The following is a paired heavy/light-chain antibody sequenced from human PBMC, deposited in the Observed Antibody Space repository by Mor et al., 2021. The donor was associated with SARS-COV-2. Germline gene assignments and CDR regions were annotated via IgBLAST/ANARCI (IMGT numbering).Light chain of an antibody. CDR1: NIGKKL. CDR2: RDT. V-gene: IGLV3-9*01. J-gene: IGLJ3*02. CDR3: QVWDSSIEEVV. Sequence: SYELTQPLSLSVTLGQTARMTCGGNNIGKKLVHWYQQKPGQAPELVIFRDTDRPSGIPERFSGSNSGNTATLTISRAQAADEADYYCQVWDSSIEEVVFGGGTKLTVL.
Heavy chain of an antibody. CDR1: GFIFDNHY. D-gene: IGHD2-21*01. V-gene: IGHV1-2*02. Sequence: QVQLVQSGAEVKRPGASVKVSCKTSGFIFDNHYIHWVRQAPGQGPEWMAWINVKSGNANYAQKFQGRVTATTDTSITTAYMEMKSLTSDDTAIYFCARGMQLLPLRMREMATIFQWGQGTPVTVSS. CDR2: INVKSGNA. J-gene: IGHJ4*02. CDR3: ARGMQLLPLRMREMATIFQ.